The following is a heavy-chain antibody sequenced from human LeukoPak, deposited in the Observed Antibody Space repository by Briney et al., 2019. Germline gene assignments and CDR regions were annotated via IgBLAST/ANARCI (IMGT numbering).Heavy chain of an antibody. Sequence: ASVKVSCKASGYTFTSYAMHWVRQAPGQRLEWMGWINAGNGNTKYSQEFQGRVTITRDTSASTAYMELSSLRSEDMAVYYCARGTQDIVVVVADSYYYYYMDVWGKGTTVTVSS. CDR3: ARGTQDIVVVVADSYYYYYMDV. CDR1: GYTFTSYA. J-gene: IGHJ6*03. D-gene: IGHD2-15*01. V-gene: IGHV1-3*03. CDR2: INAGNGNT.